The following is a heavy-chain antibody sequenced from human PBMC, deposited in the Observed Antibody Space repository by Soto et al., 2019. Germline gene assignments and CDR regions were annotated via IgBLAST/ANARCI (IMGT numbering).Heavy chain of an antibody. CDR3: ARQLWGAYYYYGMDV. CDR2: INPNSGGT. V-gene: IGHV1-2*04. D-gene: IGHD5-18*01. CDR1: GYTFTSYG. Sequence: VKVSCKASGYTFTSYGISWVRQAPGQGLEWMGWINPNSGGTNYAQKFQGWVTMTRDTSISTAYMELSRLRSDDTAVYYCARQLWGAYYYYGMDVWGQGTTVTVSS. J-gene: IGHJ6*02.